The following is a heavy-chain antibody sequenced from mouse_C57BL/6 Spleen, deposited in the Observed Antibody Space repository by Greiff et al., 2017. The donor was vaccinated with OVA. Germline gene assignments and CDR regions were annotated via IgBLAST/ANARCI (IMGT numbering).Heavy chain of an antibody. V-gene: IGHV1-59*01. Sequence: QVQLQQPGAELVRPGTSVKLSCKASGYTFTSYWMHWVKQRPGQGLEWIGVIDPSDSYTNYNQKFKGKATLTVDTSSSTAYMQLSSLTSEDSAVYYCARSLLWLYFDYWGQGTTLTVSS. CDR1: GYTFTSYW. CDR2: IDPSDSYT. J-gene: IGHJ2*01. D-gene: IGHD1-1*02. CDR3: ARSLLWLYFDY.